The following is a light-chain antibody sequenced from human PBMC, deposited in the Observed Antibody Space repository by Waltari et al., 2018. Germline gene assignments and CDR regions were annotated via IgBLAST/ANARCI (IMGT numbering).Light chain of an antibody. CDR2: DVS. CDR3: SSYTSSSTNVV. V-gene: IGLV2-14*01. Sequence: QSALTQPASVSGSPGQSITISCTGTGSDVGGYNYVSWYQQHPGKAPKLMIYDVSKRPSGVSNRFSGSKSGNTASLTISGLQAEDEADYYCSSYTSSSTNVVFGGGTKLTIL. J-gene: IGLJ2*01. CDR1: GSDVGGYNY.